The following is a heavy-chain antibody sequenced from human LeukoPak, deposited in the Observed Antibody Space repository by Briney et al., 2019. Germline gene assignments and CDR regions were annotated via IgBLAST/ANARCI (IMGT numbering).Heavy chain of an antibody. CDR2: IYPGDSDT. D-gene: IGHD3-10*01. CDR3: ARETFMGGGMVRGEKDY. V-gene: IGHV5-51*01. CDR1: GYSFTSYW. Sequence: GESLKISCKGSGYSFTSYWIGWVRQMPGKGLEWMGIIYPGDSDTRYSPSFQGQVTISADTSISTAYMELSRLRSDDTAVYYCARETFMGGGMVRGEKDYWGQGTLVTVSS. J-gene: IGHJ4*02.